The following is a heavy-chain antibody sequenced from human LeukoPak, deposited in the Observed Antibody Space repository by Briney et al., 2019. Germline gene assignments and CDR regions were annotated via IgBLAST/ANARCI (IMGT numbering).Heavy chain of an antibody. Sequence: GGSLRLSCAASGFTFSSYAMHWVRQAPGKGLECVAVISYDGSNKYYADSVKGRFTISRDNSKNTLYLQMNSLRAEDTAVYYCARSIVGATRFGYWGQGTLLTVSS. D-gene: IGHD1-26*01. V-gene: IGHV3-30*04. CDR2: ISYDGSNK. J-gene: IGHJ4*02. CDR1: GFTFSSYA. CDR3: ARSIVGATRFGY.